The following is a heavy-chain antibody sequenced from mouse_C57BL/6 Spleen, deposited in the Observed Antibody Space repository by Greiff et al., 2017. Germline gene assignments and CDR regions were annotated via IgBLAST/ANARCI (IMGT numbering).Heavy chain of an antibody. CDR1: GYAFSSSW. CDR2: IYPGDGDT. CDR3: ASGYFWYFDV. Sequence: QVQLQQSGPELVKPGASVKISCKASGYAFSSSWMNWVKQRPGKGLEWIGRIYPGDGDTNYNGKFKGKATLTADKSSSTAYMRLSSLTSEDSAVCFCASGYFWYFDVWGTGTTVTVSS. J-gene: IGHJ1*03. V-gene: IGHV1-82*01. D-gene: IGHD2-3*01.